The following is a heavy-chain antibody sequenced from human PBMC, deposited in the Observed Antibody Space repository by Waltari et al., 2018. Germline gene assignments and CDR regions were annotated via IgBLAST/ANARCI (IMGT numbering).Heavy chain of an antibody. Sequence: QVQLVESGGGVVQPGRSLRLSCAASGFTFSNYGIHWVRQAPGKGLGWVELISDDGSNKYYADSVKGRVTISRDNSKNTLYLQMNSLRVDDTAVYYCASNILAVADVWGQGTLVTVSS. CDR2: ISDDGSNK. CDR3: ASNILAVADV. J-gene: IGHJ4*02. D-gene: IGHD6-19*01. CDR1: GFTFSNYG. V-gene: IGHV3-30*03.